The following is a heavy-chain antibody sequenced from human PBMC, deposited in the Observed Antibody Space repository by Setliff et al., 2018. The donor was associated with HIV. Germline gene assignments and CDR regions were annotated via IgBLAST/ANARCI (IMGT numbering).Heavy chain of an antibody. CDR1: GYTFNSYA. CDR3: ARSPPYYDILTGYSNRGNWFDP. CDR2: INAGNGNT. V-gene: IGHV1-3*03. J-gene: IGHJ5*02. D-gene: IGHD3-9*01. Sequence: ASVKVSCKASGYTFNSYAMHWVRQAPGQRLEWMGWINAGNGNTKYSQEFQGRVNITRDTSASTAYMELRSLRSEDMAVYYCARSPPYYDILTGYSNRGNWFDPWGQGTLVTVSS.